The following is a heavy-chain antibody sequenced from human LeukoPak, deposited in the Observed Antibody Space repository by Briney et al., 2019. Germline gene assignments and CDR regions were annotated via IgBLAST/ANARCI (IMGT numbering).Heavy chain of an antibody. J-gene: IGHJ4*02. Sequence: PSETLSLTCTVSGGSISSYYWSWIRQPPGKGLERIGYIHYSGSTNYNPSLKSRVTISVDTSKNQFSLKLSSVTAADTAVYYCARSGSYHHNYFDYWGQGTLVTVSS. CDR3: ARSGSYHHNYFDY. D-gene: IGHD1-26*01. CDR2: IHYSGST. V-gene: IGHV4-59*08. CDR1: GGSISSYY.